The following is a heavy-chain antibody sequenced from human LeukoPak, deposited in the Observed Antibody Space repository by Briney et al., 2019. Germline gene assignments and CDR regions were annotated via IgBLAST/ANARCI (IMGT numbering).Heavy chain of an antibody. CDR1: GFTFSSYS. V-gene: IGHV3-21*01. J-gene: IGHJ6*02. D-gene: IGHD2-2*01. CDR2: ISSSSSYI. Sequence: GGSLRLSCAASGFTFSSYSMNWVRQAPGKGLEWVSSISSSSSYIYYADSVKGRFTISRDNAKNSLYLQMNSLRAEDTAVYYCAREKVGYCSSTSCSMHIYYGMDVWGQGTTVTVSS. CDR3: AREKVGYCSSTSCSMHIYYGMDV.